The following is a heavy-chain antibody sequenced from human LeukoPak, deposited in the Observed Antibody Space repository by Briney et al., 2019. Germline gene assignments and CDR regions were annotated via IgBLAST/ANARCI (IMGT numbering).Heavy chain of an antibody. V-gene: IGHV1-2*02. CDR1: GYTFTGYY. D-gene: IGHD3-9*01. CDR3: ASDHYDILTGYYKNNLDY. Sequence: ASVTVSCKASGYTFTGYYMHWVRQAPGQGLEWIGWIHPNSGDTNYAQNFQGRVTMTRDTSISTAYMELSRLRSDDTAVYYCASDHYDILTGYYKNNLDYWGQGTLVTVAS. J-gene: IGHJ4*02. CDR2: IHPNSGDT.